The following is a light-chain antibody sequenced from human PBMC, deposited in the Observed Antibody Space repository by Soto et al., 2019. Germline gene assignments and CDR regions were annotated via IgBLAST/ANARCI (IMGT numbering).Light chain of an antibody. V-gene: IGLV2-11*01. Sequence: QSALTQPRSVSGSPGQSVTISCTGTSSDVGGYNYVSWYQQHPGKAPKLMIYDVGKRPSGVPDRFSGSKSDNTASLTISGIQAEDAAHYYCCSYAGSYSRVFGNGTKSPS. CDR2: DVG. CDR1: SSDVGGYNY. J-gene: IGLJ1*01. CDR3: CSYAGSYSRV.